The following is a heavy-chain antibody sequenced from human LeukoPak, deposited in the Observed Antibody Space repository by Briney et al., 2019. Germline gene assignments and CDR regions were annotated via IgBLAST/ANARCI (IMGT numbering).Heavy chain of an antibody. CDR3: ARGVYIAAAQYEC. D-gene: IGHD6-13*01. CDR1: GGSISSYY. J-gene: IGHJ4*02. CDR2: IYYSGTT. V-gene: IGHV4-59*01. Sequence: SETLSLTCTVSGGSISSYYWSWIRQPPGKGLEWIGYIYYSGTTNYNPSLKSRVTISVNTSKNQFSLKLSSVTAADTAVYYCARGVYIAAAQYECWGQGTLVTVSS.